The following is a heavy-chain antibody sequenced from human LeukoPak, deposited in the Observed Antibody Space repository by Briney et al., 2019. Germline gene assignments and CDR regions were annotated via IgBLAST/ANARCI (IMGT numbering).Heavy chain of an antibody. D-gene: IGHD2-15*01. CDR2: TYYRSKWYN. CDR3: ARELYCSGGSCYMYYFDY. CDR1: GDSVSSNSAA. J-gene: IGHJ4*02. Sequence: SQTLSLTCAISGDSVSSNSAAWNWIRQSPSRGLEWLGRTYYRSKWYNDYAVSVKSRITINPDTSKNQFSLQLNSVTPEDTAVYYCARELYCSGGSCYMYYFDYWGQGTLVTVSS. V-gene: IGHV6-1*01.